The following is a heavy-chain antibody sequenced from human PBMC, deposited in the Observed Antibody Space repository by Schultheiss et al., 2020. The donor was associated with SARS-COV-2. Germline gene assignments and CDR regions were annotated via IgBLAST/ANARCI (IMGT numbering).Heavy chain of an antibody. CDR1: GFTFSSYS. D-gene: IGHD2-15*01. CDR3: ARDRRDIVVVVASTYYYYGMDV. Sequence: GGSLRLSCAASGFTFSSYSMNWVRQAPGKGLEWVAVISYDGSNKYYADSVKGRFTISRDNSKNTLYLQMNSLRAEDTAVYYCARDRRDIVVVVASTYYYYGMDVWGQGTTVTVSS. CDR2: ISYDGSNK. V-gene: IGHV3-30*03. J-gene: IGHJ6*02.